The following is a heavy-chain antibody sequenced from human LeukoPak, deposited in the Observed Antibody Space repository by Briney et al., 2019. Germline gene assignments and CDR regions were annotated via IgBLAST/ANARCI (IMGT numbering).Heavy chain of an antibody. CDR3: TRDPLRYFNWNHYYYYMDV. D-gene: IGHD3-9*01. Sequence: GGSLRLSCAASGLTFSNAWMSWVRQAPGKGLEWVGRIKSKTDGGTTDYAAPVKGRFTISRDDSKSIAYLQMNSLKTEDTAVYYCTRDPLRYFNWNHYYYYMDVWGKGTTVTISS. CDR1: GLTFSNAW. J-gene: IGHJ6*03. V-gene: IGHV3-15*01. CDR2: IKSKTDGGTT.